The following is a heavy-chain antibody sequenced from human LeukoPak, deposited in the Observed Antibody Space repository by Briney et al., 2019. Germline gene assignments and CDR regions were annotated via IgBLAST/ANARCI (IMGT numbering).Heavy chain of an antibody. CDR2: IYYSGSS. V-gene: IGHV4-39*01. D-gene: IGHD3-10*02. J-gene: IGHJ3*02. CDR3: ARMFRVAFDI. Sequence: SETLSLTCTVSGGSISGSTYYWGWIRQPPGKGLEWIGSIYYSGSSFYNPSLKSRVTVSVDTSKNQFSLKLTSVTAADTTIYFCARMFRVAFDIWGQGTMVTVSS. CDR1: GGSISGSTYY.